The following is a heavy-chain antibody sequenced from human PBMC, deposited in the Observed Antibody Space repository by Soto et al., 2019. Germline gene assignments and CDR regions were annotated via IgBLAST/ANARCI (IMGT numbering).Heavy chain of an antibody. CDR3: AKATSSGGSCNDY. V-gene: IGHV3-23*01. J-gene: IGHJ4*02. D-gene: IGHD2-15*01. CDR2: LSGSGRST. Sequence: GGSLRLSCVASGFSFSNYAMNWVRQTPGKELQWVSALSGSGRSTYYADSVKARFTTSRDNSKNILYLQMNSLSADDTAIYYCAKATSSGGSCNDYWGQGILVTVSS. CDR1: GFSFSNYA.